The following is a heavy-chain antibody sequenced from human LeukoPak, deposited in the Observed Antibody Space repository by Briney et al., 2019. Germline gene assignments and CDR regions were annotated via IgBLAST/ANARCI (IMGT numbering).Heavy chain of an antibody. Sequence: GESLKISCKGSGYSFTSYWIGWVRPMPGKGLEWMGIVYPGDSDTRYSPSFQGQVTISADKSISTAYLQWSSLKASDTAMYYCARTRDSSGFDAFDIWGQGTMVTVSS. D-gene: IGHD6-19*01. J-gene: IGHJ3*02. CDR1: GYSFTSYW. CDR2: VYPGDSDT. CDR3: ARTRDSSGFDAFDI. V-gene: IGHV5-51*01.